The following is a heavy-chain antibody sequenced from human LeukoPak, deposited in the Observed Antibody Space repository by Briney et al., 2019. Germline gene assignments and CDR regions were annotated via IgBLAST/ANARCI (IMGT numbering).Heavy chain of an antibody. Sequence: PGGSLRLSCAASGFTFSSYGMHWVRQAPGKGLEWVAFIRYDGSNKYYADSVKGRFTISRDNSKNTLYLQMNSLRAEDTAVYYCAKDRSAGYSSSWAFDPWGQGTLVTVSS. J-gene: IGHJ5*02. CDR3: AKDRSAGYSSSWAFDP. V-gene: IGHV3-30*02. D-gene: IGHD6-13*01. CDR1: GFTFSSYG. CDR2: IRYDGSNK.